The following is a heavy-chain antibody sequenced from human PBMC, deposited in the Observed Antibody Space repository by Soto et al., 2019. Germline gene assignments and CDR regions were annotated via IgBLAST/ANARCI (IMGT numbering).Heavy chain of an antibody. CDR3: ARERGRSMDV. J-gene: IGHJ6*02. V-gene: IGHV4-59*01. CDR2: IYYSGST. CDR1: GGSISSYY. Sequence: KPSETLSLTCTVSGGSISSYYWSWIRQPPGKGLEWIGYIYYSGSTNYNPSLKSRVTISVDTSKNQFSLKLSSVTAADTAVYYCARERGRSMDVWGQGTTVTVSS.